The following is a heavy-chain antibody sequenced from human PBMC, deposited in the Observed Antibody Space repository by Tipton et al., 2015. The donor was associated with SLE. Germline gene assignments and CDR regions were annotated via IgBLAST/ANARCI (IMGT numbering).Heavy chain of an antibody. CDR3: ARGVGERGGYDPSFWYFDL. CDR1: GGSISSSSYY. CDR2: IYYSGST. Sequence: TLSLTCTVSGGSISSSSYYWSWIRQPPGKGLEWIGYIYYSGSTNYNPPLKSRVTISVDTSKDQFPLKLSSVTAADPAVYYCARGVGERGGYDPSFWYFDLWGRGPLVTVSS. V-gene: IGHV4-61*05. D-gene: IGHD5-12*01. J-gene: IGHJ2*01.